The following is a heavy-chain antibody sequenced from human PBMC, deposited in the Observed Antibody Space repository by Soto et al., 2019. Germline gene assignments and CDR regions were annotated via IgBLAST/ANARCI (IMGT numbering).Heavy chain of an antibody. CDR2: IYWDDDK. Sequence: QITLKESGPTLVKPTQTLTLTCTFSGFSLTTSPVGVGWIRQPPGKALECLALIYWDDDKRYSPSLKSRLTITRDTSQNQVVLTMTNMDPFDTATYYCAHRRAMGSNGNYGDFDFWGQGTVVTVSS. J-gene: IGHJ4*02. D-gene: IGHD1-7*01. CDR1: GFSLTTSPVG. V-gene: IGHV2-5*02. CDR3: AHRRAMGSNGNYGDFDF.